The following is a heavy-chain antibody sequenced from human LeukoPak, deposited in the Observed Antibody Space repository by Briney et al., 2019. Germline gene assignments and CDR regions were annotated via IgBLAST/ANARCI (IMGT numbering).Heavy chain of an antibody. CDR1: GYPFTVYS. J-gene: IGHJ3*02. CDR2: VNPNSGGT. CDR3: ARDLAFGEMVTNRGAFDI. D-gene: IGHD5-24*01. Sequence: ASVKLSCKASGYPFTVYSMHWVPQAPGQGLEWMGWVNPNSGGTNYAQKFQGRVTMTRDTSISTAQMELRSLRSVDTAVYYCARDLAFGEMVTNRGAFDIWGQGTMVTVSS. V-gene: IGHV1-2*02.